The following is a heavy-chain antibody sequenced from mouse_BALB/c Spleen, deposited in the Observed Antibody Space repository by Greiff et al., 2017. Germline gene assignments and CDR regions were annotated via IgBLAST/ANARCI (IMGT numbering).Heavy chain of an antibody. Sequence: EVKLVESGPELVKPGASVKMSCKASGYTFTSYVMHWVKQKPGQGLEWIGYINPYNDGTKYNEKFKGKATLTSDKSSSTAYMELSSLTSEDSAVYYCAREGNYWYFDVWGAGTTVTVSS. CDR1: GYTFTSYV. D-gene: IGHD2-1*01. J-gene: IGHJ1*01. V-gene: IGHV1-14*01. CDR3: AREGNYWYFDV. CDR2: INPYNDGT.